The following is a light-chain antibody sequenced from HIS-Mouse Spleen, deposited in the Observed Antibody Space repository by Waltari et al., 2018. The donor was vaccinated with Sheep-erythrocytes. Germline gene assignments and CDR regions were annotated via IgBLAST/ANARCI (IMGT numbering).Light chain of an antibody. CDR2: DVS. CDR3: CSYAGSYNHV. J-gene: IGLJ1*01. CDR1: SSDVGGYNY. V-gene: IGLV2-11*01. Sequence: QSALTQPRPVSGSPGPSVTLSCTATSSDVGGYNYVSWYQQHPGKAPKLMIYDVSKRPSGVPDRFSGSKSGNTASLTISGLQAEDEADYYCCSYAGSYNHVFATGTKVTVL.